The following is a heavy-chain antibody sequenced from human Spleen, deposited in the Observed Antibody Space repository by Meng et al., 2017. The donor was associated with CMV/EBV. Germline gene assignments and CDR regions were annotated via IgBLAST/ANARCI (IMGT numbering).Heavy chain of an antibody. D-gene: IGHD3-3*01. V-gene: IGHV3-23*01. CDR1: GFTVSSNY. Sequence: GESLKISCAASGFTVSSNYMSWVRQAPGKGLEWVSGMSGSGDRTYYADSVKGRFTFSRDNSKNTLSLQMNSLRAEDTAVYYCARDEIGKWFLFLHWGQGTLVTVSS. CDR3: ARDEIGKWFLFLH. J-gene: IGHJ4*02. CDR2: MSGSGDRT.